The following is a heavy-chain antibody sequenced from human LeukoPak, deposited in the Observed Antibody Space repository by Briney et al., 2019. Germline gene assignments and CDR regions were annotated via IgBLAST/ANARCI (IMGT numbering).Heavy chain of an antibody. J-gene: IGHJ6*03. CDR3: ARATGYTYSNYGLYYYYMDV. CDR1: GGSISSSSYY. CDR2: INHSGST. Sequence: SETLSLTCTVSGGSISSSSYYWGWIRQPPGKGLEWIGEINHSGSTNYNPSLKSRVTISVDTSKNQFSLKLSSVTAADTAVYYCARATGYTYSNYGLYYYYMDVWGKGTTVTVSS. V-gene: IGHV4-39*07. D-gene: IGHD4-11*01.